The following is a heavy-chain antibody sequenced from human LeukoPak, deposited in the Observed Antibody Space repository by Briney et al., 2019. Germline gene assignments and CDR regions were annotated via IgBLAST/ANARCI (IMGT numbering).Heavy chain of an antibody. D-gene: IGHD3-22*01. Sequence: PGGSLRLSCAASGFTFSSYAMSWVRQAPGKGLEWLSGISGSGDSTYYADSVKGRFTISRDNPKDTLYLQMNSLRAEDSAVYYCARDRVPATMIEAFDIWGQGTMVTVSS. V-gene: IGHV3-23*01. CDR2: ISGSGDST. J-gene: IGHJ3*02. CDR3: ARDRVPATMIEAFDI. CDR1: GFTFSSYA.